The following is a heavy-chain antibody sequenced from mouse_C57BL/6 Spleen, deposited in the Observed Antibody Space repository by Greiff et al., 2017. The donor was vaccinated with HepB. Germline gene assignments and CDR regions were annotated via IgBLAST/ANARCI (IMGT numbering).Heavy chain of an antibody. CDR3: ARGLTGFSYWYFDV. D-gene: IGHD4-1*01. V-gene: IGHV1-47*01. J-gene: IGHJ1*03. CDR1: GYTFTTYP. CDR2: FHPYNDDT. Sequence: VQLQQSGAELVKPGASVKMSCKASGYTFTTYPIEWMKQNHGKSLEWIGNFHPYNDDTKYNEKFKGKATLTVDKSSSTVYLELSRLTSDDSAVYYCARGLTGFSYWYFDVWGTGTTVTVSS.